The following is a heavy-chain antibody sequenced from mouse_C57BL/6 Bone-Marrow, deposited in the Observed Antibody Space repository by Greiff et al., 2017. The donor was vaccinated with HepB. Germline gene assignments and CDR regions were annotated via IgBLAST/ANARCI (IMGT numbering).Heavy chain of an antibody. J-gene: IGHJ4*01. D-gene: IGHD2-2*01. V-gene: IGHV1-69*01. CDR3: ARVYYGYDVGYYYAMDY. CDR2: IDPSDSYT. CDR1: GYTFTSYW. Sequence: QVQLQQSGAELVMPGASVKLSCKASGYTFTSYWMHWVKQRPGQGLEWIGEIDPSDSYTNYNQKFKGKSTLTVDKSSSTAYMQLSSLTSEDSAVYYCARVYYGYDVGYYYAMDYWGQGTSVTVSS.